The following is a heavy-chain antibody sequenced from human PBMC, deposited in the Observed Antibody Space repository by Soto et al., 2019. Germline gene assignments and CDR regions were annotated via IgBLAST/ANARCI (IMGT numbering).Heavy chain of an antibody. Sequence: QVQLVEAGGGVVQAGGSLRLSCEVSGFRFRSCGMHWVRQAPGKGLEWVAVLWCGGRNRYYADSVKGRFSISRDDSTNSLYLQMNSLRAEDTALYYCVRDFGDPSGVRNDAVDFWGQGTTVSVSS. J-gene: IGHJ3*01. D-gene: IGHD3-10*01. V-gene: IGHV3-33*01. CDR3: VRDFGDPSGVRNDAVDF. CDR1: GFRFRSCG. CDR2: LWCGGRNR.